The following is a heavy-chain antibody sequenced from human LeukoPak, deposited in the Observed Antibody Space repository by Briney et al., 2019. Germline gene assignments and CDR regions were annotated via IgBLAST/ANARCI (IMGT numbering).Heavy chain of an antibody. CDR1: GFTFSSYG. D-gene: IGHD4-17*01. J-gene: IGHJ5*02. CDR2: IWDDGGNK. V-gene: IGHV3-33*01. Sequence: GGSLRLSCAASGFTFSSYGMHWVRQAPGKGLEWVAVIWDDGGNKYYADSVKGRFTISTDNSKNTLYLQMSSLRAEDTAVYYCERDSDDYGETWFDPWGQGTLVTVSS. CDR3: ERDSDDYGETWFDP.